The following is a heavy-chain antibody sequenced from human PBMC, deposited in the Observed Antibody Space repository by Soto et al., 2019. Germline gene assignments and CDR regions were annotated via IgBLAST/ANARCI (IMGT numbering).Heavy chain of an antibody. J-gene: IGHJ4*02. D-gene: IGHD1-1*01. Sequence: PSQTLSLTCDISGDSVSSSNVGWHWIRQSPSRGLEWLGRTYYRSKWYNDYALSVKSRITINPDTSKNQFSLQLNSVTPDDTAVYYCARGHNWSLDYWCQGTLVTVAS. CDR1: GDSVSSSNVG. V-gene: IGHV6-1*01. CDR3: ARGHNWSLDY. CDR2: TYYRSKWYN.